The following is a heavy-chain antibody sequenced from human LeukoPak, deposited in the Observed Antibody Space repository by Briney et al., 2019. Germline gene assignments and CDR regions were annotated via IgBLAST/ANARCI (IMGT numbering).Heavy chain of an antibody. CDR2: IYYNGNT. D-gene: IGHD4-17*01. CDR1: GGSISSYY. CDR3: ARGNTHKQRKMTTVTASDY. J-gene: IGHJ4*02. V-gene: IGHV4-59*12. Sequence: PSETLSLTCTVSGGSISSYYWSWIRQPPGKGLEWFGYIYYNGNTNYIPSLKSRVTISVDTSKNQFSLKLSSVTAADTAVYYCARGNTHKQRKMTTVTASDYWGQGTLVTVSS.